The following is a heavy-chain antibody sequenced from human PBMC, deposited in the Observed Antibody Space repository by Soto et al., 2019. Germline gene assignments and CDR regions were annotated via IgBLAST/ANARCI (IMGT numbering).Heavy chain of an antibody. Sequence: EVQLLESGGRLVQPGGSLRLSCAASGFSFSIYAMNWVRQAPGKGLEWVSGISGGGGSTYHADSVKGRFTISRDNSKNSLYLQMNSLRAEDTAVYYCAKEPTSYDISAQFDSGGQGTLVTVSS. CDR3: AKEPTSYDISAQFDS. D-gene: IGHD3-22*01. CDR1: GFSFSIYA. V-gene: IGHV3-23*01. CDR2: ISGGGGST. J-gene: IGHJ4*02.